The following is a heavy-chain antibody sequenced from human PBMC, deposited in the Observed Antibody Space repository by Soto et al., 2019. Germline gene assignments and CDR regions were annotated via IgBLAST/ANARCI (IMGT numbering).Heavy chain of an antibody. CDR3: ALTPGYYDSSGHLLYGMDV. D-gene: IGHD3-22*01. V-gene: IGHV4-31*03. Sequence: SDTLSLTCTVSGGSIRSGGYSWRWIRLPPGKGLEWIGYIYYSGSTYYNPSLKSRVTISVDTSKNQFSLKLSSVTAADTAVYYCALTPGYYDSSGHLLYGMDVWGQGTTVT. CDR1: GGSIRSGGYS. CDR2: IYYSGST. J-gene: IGHJ6*02.